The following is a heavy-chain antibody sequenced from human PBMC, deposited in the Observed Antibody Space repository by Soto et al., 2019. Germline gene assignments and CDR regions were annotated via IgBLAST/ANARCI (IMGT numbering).Heavy chain of an antibody. J-gene: IGHJ4*02. CDR2: TNGNVGTG. CDR3: ARRDSHGYFRYYDN. D-gene: IGHD4-17*01. Sequence: QVQLLQSGAEVKKPGSSVKVSCKASGGTFSSYAISWVRQAPGQGLEWVGGTNGNVGTGNYAQKFRGRLTITTDISTTTAYMELSSLTSEDTAVYYCARRDSHGYFRYYDNWGQGTLVTVSS. V-gene: IGHV1-69*06. CDR1: GGTFSSYA.